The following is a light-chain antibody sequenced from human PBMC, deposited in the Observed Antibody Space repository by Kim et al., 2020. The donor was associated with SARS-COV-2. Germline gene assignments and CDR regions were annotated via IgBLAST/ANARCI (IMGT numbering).Light chain of an antibody. CDR1: SSDVGSYNY. Sequence: QSVLTQPASVAGSPGQSITISCTGTSSDVGSYNYVYCYQQHPGKAPKLMIYDVSNRPSGVSNRFSGSKSGTTASLTISGLQSEDEADYYCTSYTSSSTPGVFGGGTQLTVL. J-gene: IGLJ2*01. CDR2: DVS. V-gene: IGLV2-14*03. CDR3: TSYTSSSTPGV.